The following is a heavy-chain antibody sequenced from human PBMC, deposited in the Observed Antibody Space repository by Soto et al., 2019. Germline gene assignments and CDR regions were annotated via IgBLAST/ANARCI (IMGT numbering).Heavy chain of an antibody. V-gene: IGHV4-31*03. Sequence: QVQLQESGPGLVKPSQTLSLTCTVSGDSISRGGYYYNWIRHLPGKGLEWIGYIYHTGSTNYNPSLRSRVTISVDTSKNQLSLELRSVTAADTAVYYCVREGAGGYGLGWFDPWGQGTRVTVSS. D-gene: IGHD2-15*01. J-gene: IGHJ5*01. CDR2: IYHTGST. CDR1: GDSISRGGYY. CDR3: VREGAGGYGLGWFDP.